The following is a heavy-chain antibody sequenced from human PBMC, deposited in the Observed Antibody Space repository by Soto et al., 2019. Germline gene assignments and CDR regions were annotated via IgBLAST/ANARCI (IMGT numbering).Heavy chain of an antibody. CDR2: ISSSGSTI. Sequence: SGGSLRLSCAASGFTFSDYYMSWIRQAPGKGLEWVSYISSSGSTIYYADSLKGRFTISRDNAKNSLYLQMNSLRAEDTAVYYCARDSDMAHFDYWGQGTLVTVSS. CDR1: GFTFSDYY. V-gene: IGHV3-11*01. CDR3: ARDSDMAHFDY. J-gene: IGHJ4*02.